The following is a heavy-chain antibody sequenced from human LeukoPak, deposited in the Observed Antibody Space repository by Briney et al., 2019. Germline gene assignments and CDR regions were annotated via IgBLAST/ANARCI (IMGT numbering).Heavy chain of an antibody. J-gene: IGHJ6*02. Sequence: SETLSLTCTVSGGSISSYYWSWIRQPPGKGLEWIGYIYYSGSTNYNPSLKSRVTISVDTSKNQFSLKLSSVTAADTAVYYCARVGTTVESYYGMDVWGQGTTVTVSS. CDR1: GGSISSYY. CDR3: ARVGTTVESYYGMDV. CDR2: IYYSGST. D-gene: IGHD4-17*01. V-gene: IGHV4-59*01.